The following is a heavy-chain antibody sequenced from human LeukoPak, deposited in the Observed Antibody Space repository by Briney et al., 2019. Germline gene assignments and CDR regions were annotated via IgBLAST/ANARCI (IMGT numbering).Heavy chain of an antibody. D-gene: IGHD3-9*01. CDR3: ARGRYFDWLLSYYFDY. Sequence: PSETLSLTCAVYGGSFSGYYWSWIRQPPGKGLEWIGEINHSGSTNYNPSLKSRVTIPVDTSKNQFSLKLSSVTAADTAVYYCARGRYFDWLLSYYFDYWGQGTLVTVSS. V-gene: IGHV4-34*01. CDR2: INHSGST. CDR1: GGSFSGYY. J-gene: IGHJ4*02.